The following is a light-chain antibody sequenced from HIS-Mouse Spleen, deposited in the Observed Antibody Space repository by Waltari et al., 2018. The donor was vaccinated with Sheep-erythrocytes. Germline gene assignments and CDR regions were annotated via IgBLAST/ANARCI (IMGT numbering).Light chain of an antibody. CDR3: CSYAGSSTPWV. Sequence: QSALTQPASVSGSPGQPITISCTGTSSDVGSYNLVSWYQQHPGKAPKLKIYKGSKRHPRLSNPFGGSKSGNTASLTISGLQAEDEADDYCCSYAGSSTPWVFGGGTKLTVL. CDR2: KGS. CDR1: SSDVGSYNL. V-gene: IGLV2-23*01. J-gene: IGLJ3*02.